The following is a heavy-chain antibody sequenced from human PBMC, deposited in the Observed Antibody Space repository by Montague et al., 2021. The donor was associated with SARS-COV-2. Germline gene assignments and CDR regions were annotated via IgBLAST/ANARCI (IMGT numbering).Heavy chain of an antibody. V-gene: IGHV4-39*01. CDR3: ARRVTGYSYDLPLDY. Sequence: SETLSLTCTVSGGSISSSSYYWVWIRQPPGKGLQWIGSIYYGGSTYYNPSLKSRVTISVDTSKNQFSLRLSSVTAADTTVYYCARRVTGYSYDLPLDYWGQGTLVTVSS. D-gene: IGHD5-18*01. CDR1: GGSISSSSYY. CDR2: IYYGGST. J-gene: IGHJ4*02.